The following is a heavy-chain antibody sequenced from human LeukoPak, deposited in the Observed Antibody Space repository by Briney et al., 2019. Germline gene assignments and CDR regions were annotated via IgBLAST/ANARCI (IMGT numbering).Heavy chain of an antibody. J-gene: IGHJ3*02. D-gene: IGHD2-15*01. V-gene: IGHV3-30*04. CDR3: ARDCTGGTCYDAFDI. CDR2: ISYDGSNK. CDR1: GFTFSSYA. Sequence: GGSLRLSCSASGFTFSSYAMDWVRQAPGTGLEWVTLISYDGSNKYYADSVKGRFTISRDNSKNTLYLQMNSLRAGDTAVYYCARDCTGGTCYDAFDIWGQGTMVTVSS.